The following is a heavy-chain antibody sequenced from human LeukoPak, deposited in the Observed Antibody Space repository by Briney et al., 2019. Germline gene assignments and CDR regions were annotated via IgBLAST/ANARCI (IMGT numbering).Heavy chain of an antibody. CDR2: IYYSGST. CDR1: GYSISSGYY. CDR3: ARGSGWLYYFDY. V-gene: IGHV4-38-2*02. D-gene: IGHD6-19*01. Sequence: SETLSLTCTVSGYSISSGYYWGWIRQPPGKGLEWIGYIYYSGSTNYNPSLKSRVTISVDTSKNQFSLKLSSVTAADTAVYYCARGSGWLYYFDYRGQGTLVTVSS. J-gene: IGHJ4*02.